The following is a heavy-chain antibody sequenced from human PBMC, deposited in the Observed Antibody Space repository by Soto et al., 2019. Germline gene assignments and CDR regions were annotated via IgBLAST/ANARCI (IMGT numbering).Heavy chain of an antibody. CDR2: ISAYNGNT. J-gene: IGHJ4*02. Sequence: ASVKVSCKASGYTFTSYGISWVRQAPGQGLEWMGWISAYNGNTNYAQKLQGRVTMTTDTSTSTAYMELRSLRSDDTAVYYCSRSRYYNESGSNLEFDYCCRGILVPVSS. CDR3: SRSRYYNESGSNLEFDY. D-gene: IGHD3-22*01. CDR1: GYTFTSYG. V-gene: IGHV1-18*01.